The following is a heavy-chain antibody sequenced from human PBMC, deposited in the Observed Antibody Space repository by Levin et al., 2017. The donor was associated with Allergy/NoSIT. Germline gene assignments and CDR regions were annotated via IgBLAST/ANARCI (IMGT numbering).Heavy chain of an antibody. CDR2: ISSSSSYI. CDR1: GFTFSSYS. V-gene: IGHV3-21*01. Sequence: GGSLRLSCAASGFTFSSYSMNWVRQAPGKGLEWVSSISSSSSYIYYADSVKGRFTISRDNAKNSLYLQMNSLRAEDTAVYYCARVRIVVVPAALGIGWFDPWGQGTLVTVSS. D-gene: IGHD2-2*01. CDR3: ARVRIVVVPAALGIGWFDP. J-gene: IGHJ5*02.